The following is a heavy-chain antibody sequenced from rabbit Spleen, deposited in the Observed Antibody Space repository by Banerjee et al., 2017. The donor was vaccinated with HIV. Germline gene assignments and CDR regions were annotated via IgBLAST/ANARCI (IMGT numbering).Heavy chain of an antibody. CDR1: GVSFSGNSY. D-gene: IGHD1-1*01. J-gene: IGHJ4*01. CDR3: AIDLDGVIGWNFGW. CDR2: INAITGKA. Sequence: QEQLVESGGGLVKPEASLTLTCIASGVSFSGNSYMCWVRQAPGKGLEWIACINAITGKAVYASWAKCRFTFSKTSSTTVNLQMTSLTAADTATYFCAIDLDGVIGWNFGWWGPGTLVTVS. V-gene: IGHV1S45*01.